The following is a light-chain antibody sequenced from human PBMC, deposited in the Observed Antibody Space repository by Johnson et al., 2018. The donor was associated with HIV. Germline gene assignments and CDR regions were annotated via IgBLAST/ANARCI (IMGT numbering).Light chain of an antibody. Sequence: QSVLTQPPSVSAAPGQKVTISCSGSSSNIGNNYVSWYQQLPGRAPKLLIYDNNKRPSGIPDRFSGSKSGKSATLGITGLQTGDEADYYCGTWDTSLGAQYVFGSGTKVTVL. CDR2: DNN. CDR1: SSNIGNNY. V-gene: IGLV1-51*01. J-gene: IGLJ1*01. CDR3: GTWDTSLGAQYV.